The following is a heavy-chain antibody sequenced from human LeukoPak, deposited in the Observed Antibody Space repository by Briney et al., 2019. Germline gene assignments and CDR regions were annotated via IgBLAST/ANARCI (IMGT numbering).Heavy chain of an antibody. D-gene: IGHD2-2*01. CDR2: IKDDGNDK. V-gene: IGHV3-7*01. Sequence: PGGSLRLSCAASGFTFSRYYMTWVRQAPEKGLEWVASIKDDGNDKNYVASVKGRFSISRDNAKNSLYLQLNSRRAEDTAIYYCARERSTSFLFDYWGQGIPVTVSS. CDR3: ARERSTSFLFDY. J-gene: IGHJ4*02. CDR1: GFTFSRYY.